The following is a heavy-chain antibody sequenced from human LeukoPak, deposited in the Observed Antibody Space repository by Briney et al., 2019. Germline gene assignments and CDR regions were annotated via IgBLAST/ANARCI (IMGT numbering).Heavy chain of an antibody. CDR1: GGSISSYY. D-gene: IGHD3-22*01. J-gene: IGHJ1*01. CDR2: ISGSGGST. CDR3: AKDESHYYDSSGYSRFLSRPEYFQH. V-gene: IGHV3-23*01. Sequence: PSETLSLTCTVSGGSISSYYWSWVRQAPGKGLEWVSAISGSGGSTYYADSVKGRFTISRDNSKNTLYLQMNSLRAEDTAVYYCAKDESHYYDSSGYSRFLSRPEYFQHWGQGTLVTVSS.